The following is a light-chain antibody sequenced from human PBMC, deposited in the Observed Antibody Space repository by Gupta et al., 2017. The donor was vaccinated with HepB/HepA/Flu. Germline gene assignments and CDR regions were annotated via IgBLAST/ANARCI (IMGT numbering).Light chain of an antibody. J-gene: IGLJ2*01. CDR2: EDS. V-gene: IGLV3-25*03. Sequence: SYDLPPPPSVALVSGQTASTICSGDALPKHYAYWYQQKPGKAPVLVIYEDSERPSGVPERFSGSNSGTTVTLTISGVQAEDEADYYCQSADSSSTYVVFGGGTKLTVL. CDR1: ALPKHY. CDR3: QSADSSSTYVV.